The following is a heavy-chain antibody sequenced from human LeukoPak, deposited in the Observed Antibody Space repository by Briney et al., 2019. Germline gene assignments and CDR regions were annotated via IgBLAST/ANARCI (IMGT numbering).Heavy chain of an antibody. CDR1: GYTFTSYD. D-gene: IGHD2-21*02. Sequence: ASVKVSCKASGYTFTSYDINWVRQATGQGLEWMGWMNPNSGNTGYAQKFQGRVTMTRNTSISTAYMELSSLRSEDTAVYYCARSYCGGDCSNGYYYYGMDVWCQGTTVTVSS. CDR2: MNPNSGNT. J-gene: IGHJ6*02. CDR3: ARSYCGGDCSNGYYYYGMDV. V-gene: IGHV1-8*01.